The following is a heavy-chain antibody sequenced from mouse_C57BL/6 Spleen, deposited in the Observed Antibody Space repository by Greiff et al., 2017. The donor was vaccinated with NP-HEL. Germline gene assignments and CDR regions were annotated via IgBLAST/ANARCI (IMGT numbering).Heavy chain of an antibody. J-gene: IGHJ2*01. Sequence: QVQLQQSGAELVRPGTSVKVSCKASGYAFTNYLIEWVKQRPGQGLEWIGVINPGSGGTNYNEKFKGKATLTADKSSSTAYMQLSSLTSEDSAVYFCAREGGNYEKNYFDYWGQGTTLTVSS. CDR1: GYAFTNYL. D-gene: IGHD2-1*01. CDR3: AREGGNYEKNYFDY. V-gene: IGHV1-54*01. CDR2: INPGSGGT.